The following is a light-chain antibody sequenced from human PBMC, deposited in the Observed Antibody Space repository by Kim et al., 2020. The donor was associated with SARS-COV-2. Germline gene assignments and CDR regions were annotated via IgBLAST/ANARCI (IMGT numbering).Light chain of an antibody. CDR1: SSNIGAGYD. Sequence: RVTISGTGSSSNIGAGYDVHWYQQLPGTAPKLLIYGNSNRPSGVPDRLSGSKSGTSASLAITGLQAEDEADYYCQSYDSSLSGVVFGGGTKLTVL. CDR2: GNS. V-gene: IGLV1-40*01. J-gene: IGLJ2*01. CDR3: QSYDSSLSGVV.